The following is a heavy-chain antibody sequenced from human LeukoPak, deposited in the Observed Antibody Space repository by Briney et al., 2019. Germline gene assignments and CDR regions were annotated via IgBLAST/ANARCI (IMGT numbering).Heavy chain of an antibody. CDR3: TTYRSGHY. CDR1: GFIFSGSD. J-gene: IGHJ4*02. V-gene: IGHV3-73*01. CDR2: ITTKPSNYAT. D-gene: IGHD6-19*01. Sequence: GGSLRLSCAASGFIFSGSDIHWVRQASGKGLEWVGRITTKPSNYATAYAASVKGRFTISRDDSENTAYLQMSSLKTEDTAVYFCTTYRSGHYWGQGNLVTVSS.